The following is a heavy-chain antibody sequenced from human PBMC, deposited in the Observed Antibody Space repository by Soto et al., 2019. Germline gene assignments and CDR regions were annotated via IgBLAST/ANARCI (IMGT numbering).Heavy chain of an antibody. CDR3: ARASGYIDS. CDR1: RESLSSGTTA. J-gene: IGHJ4*02. CDR2: TYYRSKWYN. D-gene: IGHD6-6*01. V-gene: IGHV6-1*01. Sequence: SQTPSLTSAMSRESLSSGTTAARSARQPTTRGVEWRGRTYYRSKWYNDYALSVKTRITINPDKSKTQFCLQLKSVTPEDTAVYYCARASGYIDSWAQGT.